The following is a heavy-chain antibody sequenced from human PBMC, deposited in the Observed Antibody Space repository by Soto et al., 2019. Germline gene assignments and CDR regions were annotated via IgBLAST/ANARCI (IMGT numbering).Heavy chain of an antibody. V-gene: IGHV3-23*01. Sequence: PGGSLRLSCAASGFTFSSYAMNWVRQAPGNGLEWVSGVSGSGSHTYYADSMKGRFTISRDNSKNTLYLQMNSLRAEDTAVYYCAKVVVAAYDAFYIWGHGTLVTVSS. D-gene: IGHD2-15*01. CDR3: AKVVVAAYDAFYI. CDR1: GFTFSSYA. CDR2: VSGSGSHT. J-gene: IGHJ3*02.